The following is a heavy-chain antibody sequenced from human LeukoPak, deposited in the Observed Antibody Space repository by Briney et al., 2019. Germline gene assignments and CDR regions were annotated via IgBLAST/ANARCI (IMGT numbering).Heavy chain of an antibody. CDR2: IHYSGST. CDR1: GGSISSSSYY. J-gene: IGHJ3*02. Sequence: SETLSLTCTVSGGSISSSSYYWAWIRQPPGKGLEWIGSIHYSGSTYYNPSLKSRVTISVDTSKNQFSLKLSSVTAADTAVYYCARTYDYVWGSYFGSFDIWGQGTMVTVSS. CDR3: ARTYDYVWGSYFGSFDI. V-gene: IGHV4-39*07. D-gene: IGHD3-16*01.